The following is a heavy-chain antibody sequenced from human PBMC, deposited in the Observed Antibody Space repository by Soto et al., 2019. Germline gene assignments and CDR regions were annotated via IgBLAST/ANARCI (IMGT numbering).Heavy chain of an antibody. CDR2: ISSSSSYT. CDR3: ARDQRAPMGLVRSFYYYGMDV. J-gene: IGHJ6*02. CDR1: GFTFSDYY. D-gene: IGHD6-19*01. V-gene: IGHV3-11*06. Sequence: GGSLRLSCAASGFTFSDYYMSWIRQAPGKGLEWVSYISSSSSYTNYADSVKGRFTISRDNAKNSLYLQMNSLRAEDTAVYYCARDQRAPMGLVRSFYYYGMDVWGQGTTVTVSS.